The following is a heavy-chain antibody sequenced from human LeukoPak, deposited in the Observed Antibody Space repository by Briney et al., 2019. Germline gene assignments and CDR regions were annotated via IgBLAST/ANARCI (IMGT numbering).Heavy chain of an antibody. CDR1: GFTLSNYE. D-gene: IGHD3-16*01. Sequence: GGSLRLSCAPSGFTLSNYEMTWVRLTPGKGLQWISYISKGGATVLYAESVKGRFTISRDNSKNSLFLQMNSLTPEDTAVYYCARDIRGNYFDSWGQGTLVTVSS. CDR2: ISKGGATV. V-gene: IGHV3-48*03. J-gene: IGHJ4*02. CDR3: ARDIRGNYFDS.